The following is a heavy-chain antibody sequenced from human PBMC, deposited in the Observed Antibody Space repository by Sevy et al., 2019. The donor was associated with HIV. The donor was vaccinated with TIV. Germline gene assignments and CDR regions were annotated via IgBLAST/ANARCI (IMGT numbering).Heavy chain of an antibody. V-gene: IGHV4-59*01. CDR3: ARSVAANMDV. CDR1: GVSISSDY. D-gene: IGHD1-26*01. Sequence: SETLPLTCRVSGVSISSDYWSWIRQPPGKEPEWIGYIHHSGNSNYKTSLKSRVTMSVDTSKNQFSLNLRSVSAADTAVYYCARSVAANMDVWGKGTTVTVSS. J-gene: IGHJ6*03. CDR2: IHHSGNS.